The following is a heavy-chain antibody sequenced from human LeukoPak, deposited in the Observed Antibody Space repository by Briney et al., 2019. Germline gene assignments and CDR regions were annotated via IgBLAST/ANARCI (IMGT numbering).Heavy chain of an antibody. D-gene: IGHD3-22*01. CDR3: ATDPTYYFDGSRYYHVAC. V-gene: IGHV1-24*01. CDR2: FDVEAGDT. J-gene: IGHJ1*01. CDR1: GNRLTELS. Sequence: ASVKVSCNVSGNRLTELSVHWVRQAPGKGLEWMGGFDVEAGDTKYAQNFQGRVTMTEDTSTDTAYMELSSLRSEDTAVYYCATDPTYYFDGSRYYHVACWSQGTLVTVSS.